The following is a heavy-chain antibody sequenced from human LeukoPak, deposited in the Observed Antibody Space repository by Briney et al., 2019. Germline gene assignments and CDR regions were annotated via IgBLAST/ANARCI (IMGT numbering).Heavy chain of an antibody. D-gene: IGHD5-24*01. CDR2: ISAYNGNT. CDR3: ARDAKVEMATIRAFDI. Sequence: ASVKVSCKASGYTFTSYGISWVRQAPGQGLEWMGWISAYNGNTNYAQKLQGRVTMTTDTSTSTACMELRSLRSDDTAVYYCARDAKVEMATIRAFDIWGQGTMVTVSS. V-gene: IGHV1-18*01. J-gene: IGHJ3*02. CDR1: GYTFTSYG.